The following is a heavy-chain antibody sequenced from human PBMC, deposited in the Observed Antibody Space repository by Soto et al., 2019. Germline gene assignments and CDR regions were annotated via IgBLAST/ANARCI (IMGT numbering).Heavy chain of an antibody. D-gene: IGHD6-19*01. J-gene: IGHJ4*02. V-gene: IGHV6-1*01. CDR3: ARFGSGWWFDY. CDR2: TYYRSKWYN. Sequence: XTLSLSCAISGDSVSSNSVAWNCVRQSPSRGLEWLGRTYYRSKWYNDYAVSVKSRITINPDTSKNQFSLQLNSVTPEDTAVYYCARFGSGWWFDYWGQGTLVTVSS. CDR1: GDSVSSNSVA.